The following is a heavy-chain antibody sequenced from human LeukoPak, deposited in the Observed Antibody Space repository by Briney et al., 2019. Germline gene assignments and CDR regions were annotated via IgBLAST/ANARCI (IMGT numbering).Heavy chain of an antibody. CDR2: ISSSSSYT. CDR3: ARERFTAMVPRHFDY. Sequence: PGGSLRLSCAASGFTFSDYYMSWLRQAPGKGLEWVSYISSSSSYTNYADSVKGRFTISRDNAKNSLYLQMNSLRAEDTAVYYCARERFTAMVPRHFDYWGQGTLVTVSS. D-gene: IGHD5-18*01. J-gene: IGHJ4*02. V-gene: IGHV3-11*05. CDR1: GFTFSDYY.